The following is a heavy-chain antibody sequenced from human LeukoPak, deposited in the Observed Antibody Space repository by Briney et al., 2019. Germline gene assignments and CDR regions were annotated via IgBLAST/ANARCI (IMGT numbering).Heavy chain of an antibody. CDR1: GFTFSSYA. CDR3: AKDGDIVVVVAATPSYFDY. Sequence: PGGSLRLSCAASGFTFSSYAMGWVRQAPGKGLEWVSAISGSGGSTYYADSVKGRFTISRDNSKNTLYLQMNSLRAEDTAVYYCAKDGDIVVVVAATPSYFDYWGQGTLVTVSS. D-gene: IGHD2-15*01. V-gene: IGHV3-23*01. CDR2: ISGSGGST. J-gene: IGHJ4*02.